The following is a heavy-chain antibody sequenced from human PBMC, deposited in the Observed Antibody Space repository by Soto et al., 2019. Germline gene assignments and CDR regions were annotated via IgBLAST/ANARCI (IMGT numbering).Heavy chain of an antibody. V-gene: IGHV4-34*01. Sequence: SETLSLTCAVYGGSFSGYYWSWIRQPPGKVLEWIGEINHSGSTNYNPSLKSRVTISVDTSKNQFSLKLSSVTAADTAVYYCARGTGYSSSWAGMNYYYYGMDVGGQGTTVT. D-gene: IGHD6-13*01. CDR3: ARGTGYSSSWAGMNYYYYGMDV. J-gene: IGHJ6*02. CDR2: INHSGST. CDR1: GGSFSGYY.